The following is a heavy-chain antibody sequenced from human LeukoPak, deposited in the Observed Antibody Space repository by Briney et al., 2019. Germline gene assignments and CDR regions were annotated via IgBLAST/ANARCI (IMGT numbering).Heavy chain of an antibody. CDR2: INHSGST. V-gene: IGHV4-34*01. CDR3: ARWYYTGSGYYYDF. D-gene: IGHD3-22*01. J-gene: IGHJ4*02. CDR1: GGSFSGYY. Sequence: PSETLSLTCAVYGGSFSGYYWSWIRQPPGKGLEWIGEINHSGSTNYNPSLKSRVTISVDTSKNQFSLKLSSVTAADTAFYYCARWYYTGSGYYYDFWGQGTLVTVSS.